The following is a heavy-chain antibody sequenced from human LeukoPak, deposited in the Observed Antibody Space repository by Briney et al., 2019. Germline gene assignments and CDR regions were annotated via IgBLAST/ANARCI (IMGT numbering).Heavy chain of an antibody. J-gene: IGHJ6*02. CDR2: INHSGST. V-gene: IGHV4-34*01. CDR1: GGSFSGHY. D-gene: IGHD2-15*01. CDR3: AGAEYCSGGSCYSGMDV. Sequence: PSETLSLTCAVYGGSFSGHYWSWIRQPPGKGLEWIGEINHSGSTNYNPSLKSRVTISVDTSKNQFSLKLSSVTAADTAVYYCAGAEYCSGGSCYSGMDVWGQGTTVTVSS.